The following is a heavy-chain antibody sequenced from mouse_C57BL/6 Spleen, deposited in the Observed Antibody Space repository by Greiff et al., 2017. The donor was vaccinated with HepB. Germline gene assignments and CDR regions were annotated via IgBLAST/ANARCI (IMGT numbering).Heavy chain of an antibody. Sequence: EVKLVESEGGLVQPGSSMKLSCTASGFTFSDYYMAWVRQVPEKGLEWVANINYDGSSTYYLDSLKSRFIISRDNAKNILYLQMSSLKSEDTATYYCARERYYYGSNYAMDYWGQGTSVTVSS. CDR2: INYDGSST. J-gene: IGHJ4*01. V-gene: IGHV5-16*01. D-gene: IGHD1-1*01. CDR3: ARERYYYGSNYAMDY. CDR1: GFTFSDYY.